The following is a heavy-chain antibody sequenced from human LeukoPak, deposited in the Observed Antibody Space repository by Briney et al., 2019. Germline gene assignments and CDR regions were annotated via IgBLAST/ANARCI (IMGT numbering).Heavy chain of an antibody. Sequence: ASVKASCKASGYTFTSYGISWVRQAPGQGLEWMGWISAYNGNTNYAQKLQGRVTMTTGTSTSTAYMELRSLRSDDTAVYYCARGGSFGYSSSLFTLNDYWGQGTLVTVSS. CDR2: ISAYNGNT. CDR1: GYTFTSYG. D-gene: IGHD6-6*01. CDR3: ARGGSFGYSSSLFTLNDY. J-gene: IGHJ4*02. V-gene: IGHV1-18*01.